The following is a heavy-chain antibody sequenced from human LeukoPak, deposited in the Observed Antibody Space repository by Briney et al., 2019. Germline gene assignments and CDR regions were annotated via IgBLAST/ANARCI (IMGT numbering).Heavy chain of an antibody. J-gene: IGHJ5*02. Sequence: GGSLRLSCAASGFSFSRYWMSWVRQAPGKGLEWVANIKQDGSEKNYVESVKGRFTISRDNAKNSVYLQMNSLRVEDTAVYYCARDSSGWYRWFDPWGQGTLVTVSS. CDR2: IKQDGSEK. CDR1: GFSFSRYW. D-gene: IGHD6-19*01. V-gene: IGHV3-7*03. CDR3: ARDSSGWYRWFDP.